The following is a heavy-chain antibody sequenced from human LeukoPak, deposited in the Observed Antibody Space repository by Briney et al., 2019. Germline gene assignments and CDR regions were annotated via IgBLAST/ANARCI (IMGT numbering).Heavy chain of an antibody. CDR3: AAYSSSWFFRSIGWFDP. V-gene: IGHV4-59*01. Sequence: SETLSLTCTVSGGSISSYYWSWIRQPPGKGLEWIGNIYYSGSTNYNPSLKSRVTISVDTSKNQFSLKLSSVTAADTAVYYCAAYSSSWFFRSIGWFDPWGQGTLVTVSS. J-gene: IGHJ5*02. D-gene: IGHD6-13*01. CDR2: IYYSGST. CDR1: GGSISSYY.